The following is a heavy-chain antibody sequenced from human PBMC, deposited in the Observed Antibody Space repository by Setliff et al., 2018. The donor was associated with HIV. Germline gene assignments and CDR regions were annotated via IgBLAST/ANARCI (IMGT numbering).Heavy chain of an antibody. J-gene: IGHJ4*02. V-gene: IGHV1-46*01. CDR1: GYTFSTHG. CDR2: INPSGVSA. CDR3: ARVYCSIASCDNEYYFDY. Sequence: ASVKVSCKAFGYTFSTHGVSWVRQAPGQGLEWMGVINPSGVSADYAQRLQDRITMTSDTSTSTVFLDLSSLTSDDTAVYFCARVYCSIASCDNEYYFDYWGQGTLVTVSS. D-gene: IGHD2-2*01.